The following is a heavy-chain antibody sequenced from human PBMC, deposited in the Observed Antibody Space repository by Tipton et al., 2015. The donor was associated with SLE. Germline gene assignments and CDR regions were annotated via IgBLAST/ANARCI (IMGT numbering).Heavy chain of an antibody. D-gene: IGHD3/OR15-3a*01. CDR1: GGSISSSSYY. J-gene: IGHJ4*02. CDR2: IYYSRST. Sequence: TLSLTCTVSGGSISSSSYYWGWIRQPPGKGLEWIGSIYYSRSTYYNPSLKSRVTISVDTSKNQFSLKLSSVTAADTAVYYRAPTGLDWGQGTLVTVSS. CDR3: APTGLD. V-gene: IGHV4-39*01.